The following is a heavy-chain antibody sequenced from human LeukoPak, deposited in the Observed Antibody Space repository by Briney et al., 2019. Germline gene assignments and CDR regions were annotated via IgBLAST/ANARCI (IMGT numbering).Heavy chain of an antibody. Sequence: ASVKVSCTASGYTFTGYYMHWVRQAPGQGLEWMGWINPNSGGTNYAQKFQGRVTMTRDTSISTAYMELSRLRSDDTAVYYCARGGRRWELLGYFDYWGQGTLVTVSS. CDR1: GYTFTGYY. D-gene: IGHD1-26*01. CDR3: ARGGRRWELLGYFDY. CDR2: INPNSGGT. V-gene: IGHV1-2*02. J-gene: IGHJ4*02.